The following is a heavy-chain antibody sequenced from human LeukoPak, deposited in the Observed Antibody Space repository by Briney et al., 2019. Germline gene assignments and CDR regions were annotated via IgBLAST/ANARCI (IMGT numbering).Heavy chain of an antibody. D-gene: IGHD4-17*01. J-gene: IGHJ5*02. CDR2: IYTSGSP. CDR3: TRDAGTTGEVKFDP. Sequence: SETLSLTCTVSGNFFGDYYWSWIRQPAGKGLEWLGRIYTSGSPTYHPSLKSRVTIPVDTSKSQFSLNLMSVTAADTAVYYCTRDAGTTGEVKFDPWGQGTLVAVSS. V-gene: IGHV4-4*07. CDR1: GNFFGDYY.